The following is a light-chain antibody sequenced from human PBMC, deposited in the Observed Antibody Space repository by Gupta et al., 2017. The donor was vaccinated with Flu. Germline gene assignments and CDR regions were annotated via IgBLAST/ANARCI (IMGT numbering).Light chain of an antibody. V-gene: IGLV2-14*01. CDR2: EVS. Sequence: STDVGGYNYVSWYQQYPGKAPKVMIYEVSNRPSGVSNRFSGSKSGNTASLTISGLQAEDEADYYCCSYAGSSTWVFGTGTTVTVL. CDR1: STDVGGYNY. J-gene: IGLJ1*01. CDR3: CSYAGSSTWV.